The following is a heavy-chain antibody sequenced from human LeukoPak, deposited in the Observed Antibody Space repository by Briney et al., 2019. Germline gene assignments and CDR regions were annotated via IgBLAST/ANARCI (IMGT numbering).Heavy chain of an antibody. CDR2: ISNTGSVI. D-gene: IGHD5-12*01. J-gene: IGHJ4*02. V-gene: IGHV3-48*04. CDR3: AGCSGLGLINFDY. CDR1: GSTFRSHT. Sequence: GGSLRLSCAASGSTFRSHTMNWVRQAPGKGLEWISYISNTGSVIYYADSVKGRFTISRDNAKNSLYLQMNSLRAEDTAVYYCAGCSGLGLINFDYWGQGTLVTVSS.